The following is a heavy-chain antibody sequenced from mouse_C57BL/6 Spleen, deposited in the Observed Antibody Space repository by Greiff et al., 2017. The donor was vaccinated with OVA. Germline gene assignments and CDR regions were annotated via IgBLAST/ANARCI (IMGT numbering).Heavy chain of an antibody. D-gene: IGHD2-4*01. Sequence: ESGPGLVKPSQSLSLTCSVTGYSITSGYYWNWIRQFPGNKLEWMGYISYDGSNNYNPSLKNRISITRDTSKNQFFLKLNSVTTEDTATYYCARDDYDERRYFDYWGQGTTLTVSS. CDR2: ISYDGSN. J-gene: IGHJ2*01. CDR1: GYSITSGYY. V-gene: IGHV3-6*01. CDR3: ARDDYDERRYFDY.